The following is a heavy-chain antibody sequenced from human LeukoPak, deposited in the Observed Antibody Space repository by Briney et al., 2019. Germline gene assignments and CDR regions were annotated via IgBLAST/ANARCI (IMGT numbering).Heavy chain of an antibody. CDR2: IYYSGST. CDR3: ARLRRGFDISGYYAFDI. V-gene: IGHV4-59*01. J-gene: IGHJ3*02. D-gene: IGHD3-22*01. CDR1: GGSISSYY. Sequence: SETLSLTCTVSGGSISSYYWSWIRQPPGKGLEGIGYIYYSGSTNYNPSLRSRVTVSVDTSKNQFSLKLTSVTAADTAVYYCARLRRGFDISGYYAFDIWGQGTMVSVSS.